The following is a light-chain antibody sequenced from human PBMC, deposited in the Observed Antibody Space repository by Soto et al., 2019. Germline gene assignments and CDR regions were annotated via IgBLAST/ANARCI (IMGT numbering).Light chain of an antibody. CDR1: QSVSSN. J-gene: IGKJ1*01. V-gene: IGKV3-15*01. CDR3: QQYNNWPTT. CDR2: GAS. Sequence: EIVMTQSPATLSVSPGERATLSCRASQSVSSNLAWYQQKPGQAPRLLIYGASTRATGIPARFSGSGSGTEFTLTISSLQTEDFAVYYCQQYNNWPTTFGQGTKVLIK.